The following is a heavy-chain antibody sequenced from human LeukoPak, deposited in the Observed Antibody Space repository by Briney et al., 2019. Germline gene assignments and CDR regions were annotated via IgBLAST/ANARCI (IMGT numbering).Heavy chain of an antibody. CDR2: IYYSGST. J-gene: IGHJ4*02. CDR3: ARPMRSDFDY. D-gene: IGHD2-2*01. Sequence: SETLSLTCTVSGGSISSSSYYWGWIRQPPGKGLDWIGIIYYSGSTYYNPSLKSRVTISVDTSKNQLSLKLSSVTAADTAVYFCARPMRSDFDYWGQGTLVTVSS. V-gene: IGHV4-39*01. CDR1: GGSISSSSYY.